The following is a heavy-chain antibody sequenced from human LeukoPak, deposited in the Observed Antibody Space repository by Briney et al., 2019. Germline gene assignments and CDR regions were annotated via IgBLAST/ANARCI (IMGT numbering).Heavy chain of an antibody. CDR2: IIPIFGTA. V-gene: IGHV1-69*05. CDR1: GGTFSSYA. D-gene: IGHD3-9*01. CDR3: ASSPRGYFDWLLYFGY. J-gene: IGHJ4*02. Sequence: SVKVSCKASGGTFSSYAISWVRQAPGQGLEWMGGIIPIFGTANYAQKFQGRVTITTDESTSAAYMELSSLRSEDTAVYYCASSPRGYFDWLLYFGYWGQGTLVTVSS.